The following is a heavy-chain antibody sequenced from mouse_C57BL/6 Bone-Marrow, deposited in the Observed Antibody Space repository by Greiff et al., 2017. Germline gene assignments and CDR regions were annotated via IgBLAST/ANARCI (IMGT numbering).Heavy chain of an antibody. Sequence: VQLQQPGAELVMPGASVKLSCKASGYTFTSYWMHWVKQRPGQGLEWIGEIDPSDSYTNYNQKFKGKSTLTVDKSSSTAYMQLSSLTSEDSAVYYCARKDWDDDAMDYWGQGTSVTVSS. CDR1: GYTFTSYW. J-gene: IGHJ4*01. D-gene: IGHD4-1*01. CDR2: IDPSDSYT. V-gene: IGHV1-69*01. CDR3: ARKDWDDDAMDY.